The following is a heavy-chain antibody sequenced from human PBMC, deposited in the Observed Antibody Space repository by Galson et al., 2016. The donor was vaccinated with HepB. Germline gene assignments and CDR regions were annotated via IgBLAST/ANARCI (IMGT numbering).Heavy chain of an antibody. CDR2: MYHGGST. D-gene: IGHD4-23*01. Sequence: ETLSLTCVVSGGSVSGSDWWNWIRQTPVKGLEWIGEMYHGGSTYYNPSLKSRLTISIDTSINQFSLELTSVTAADTAVYWCVRLRGNVLRYFDLWGRGTLVSVSS. CDR1: GGSVSGSDW. J-gene: IGHJ2*01. CDR3: VRLRGNVLRYFDL. V-gene: IGHV4-4*01.